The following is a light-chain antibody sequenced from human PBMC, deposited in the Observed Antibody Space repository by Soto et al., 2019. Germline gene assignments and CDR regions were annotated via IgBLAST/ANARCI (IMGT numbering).Light chain of an antibody. CDR1: SGHSTYV. J-gene: IGLJ3*02. Sequence: QPVLTQSSSASASLGSSVKLTCTLSSGHSTYVIAWHQQQSGKAPRYLMKVEGSGSYNKGSGVPDRFSGSSSGADRYLTISNLQSEDEADYYCETWDGNSWLFGGGTKLTVL. CDR2: VEGSGSY. V-gene: IGLV4-60*03. CDR3: ETWDGNSWL.